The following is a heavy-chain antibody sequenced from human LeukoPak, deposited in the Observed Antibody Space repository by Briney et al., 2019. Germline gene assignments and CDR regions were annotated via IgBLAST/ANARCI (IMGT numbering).Heavy chain of an antibody. CDR1: GYGFTDYY. J-gene: IGHJ5*02. V-gene: IGHV1-2*02. D-gene: IGHD6-6*01. CDR2: INPSGGAT. Sequence: ASLKVSCQASGYGFTDYYVHWIRQAPGQGLEWMGWINPSGGATIYAQKFQGRVTMTRDTFTTTAYMEIKSLVSHDTAVYYCARGWQINSSGGFVDPWGQGTLVTVSS. CDR3: ARGWQINSSGGFVDP.